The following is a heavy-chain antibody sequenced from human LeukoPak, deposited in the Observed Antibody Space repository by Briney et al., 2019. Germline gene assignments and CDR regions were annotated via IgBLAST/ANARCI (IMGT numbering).Heavy chain of an antibody. Sequence: SETLSLTCAVYGGSFSGYYWSWIRQPPGKGLEWIGEINHSGSTNYNPSLKSRVTMSVDTSKNQFSLKLSSVTAADTAVYYCARVVGATFFDYWGQGTLVTVSS. CDR3: ARVVGATFFDY. V-gene: IGHV4-34*01. CDR1: GGSFSGYY. CDR2: INHSGST. D-gene: IGHD1-26*01. J-gene: IGHJ4*02.